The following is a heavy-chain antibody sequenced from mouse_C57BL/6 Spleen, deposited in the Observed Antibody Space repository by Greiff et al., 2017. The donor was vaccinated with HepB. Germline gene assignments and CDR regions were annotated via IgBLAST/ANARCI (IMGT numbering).Heavy chain of an antibody. CDR2: IYPGSGST. D-gene: IGHD1-1*01. CDR1: GYTFTSYW. J-gene: IGHJ2*01. V-gene: IGHV1-55*01. CDR3: ARCPYYYGALDY. Sequence: QVQLQQPGAELVKPGASVKMSCKASGYTFTSYWITWVKQRPGQGLEWIGDIYPGSGSTNYNEKFKSKATLTVDTSSSTAYMPLSSLTSEDSAVYYCARCPYYYGALDYWGQGTTLTVSS.